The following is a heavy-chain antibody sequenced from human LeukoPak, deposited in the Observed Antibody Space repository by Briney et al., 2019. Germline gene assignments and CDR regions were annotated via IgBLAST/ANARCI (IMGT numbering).Heavy chain of an antibody. V-gene: IGHV3-30*18. CDR1: GFIFSSYG. D-gene: IGHD1-1*01. CDR2: ISYDGSNK. J-gene: IGHJ4*02. Sequence: GGSLRLSCAASGFIFSSYGMHWVRQAPGKGLEWVAVISYDGSNKYYADSVKGRFTISRDNSENTLYLQINSLRAENTAVYYCAKDRRVGDRGRGWNDYYFDYWGQGTQVTVSS. CDR3: AKDRRVGDRGRGWNDYYFDY.